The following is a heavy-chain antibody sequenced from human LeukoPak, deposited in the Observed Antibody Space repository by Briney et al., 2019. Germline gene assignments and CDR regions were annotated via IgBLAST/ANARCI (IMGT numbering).Heavy chain of an antibody. D-gene: IGHD3-22*01. Sequence: SQTLSLTCAVSGGSISSGIHYWSWIRQPAGKGLEWIGRISTSGSTYYNPSLKSRVSISVDTSKNQFSLKMSSVTAADTAVYYCARQAYYYDSSGYYRPGWLDPWGQGTLVTVSS. CDR2: ISTSGST. CDR3: ARQAYYYDSSGYYRPGWLDP. V-gene: IGHV4-61*02. CDR1: GGSISSGIHY. J-gene: IGHJ5*02.